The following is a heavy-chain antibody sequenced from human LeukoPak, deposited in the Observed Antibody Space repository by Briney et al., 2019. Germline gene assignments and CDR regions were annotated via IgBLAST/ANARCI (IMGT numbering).Heavy chain of an antibody. CDR1: GFTFSSYG. Sequence: QSGGSLRLSCAASGFTFSSYGMHWVRQAPGKGLEWVAVISYDGSNKYYADSVKGRLTISRDNSKNTLYLQMNSLRAEDTAVYYCAKEGHGSSLDYWGQGTLVTVSS. CDR2: ISYDGSNK. D-gene: IGHD6-13*01. V-gene: IGHV3-30*18. CDR3: AKEGHGSSLDY. J-gene: IGHJ4*02.